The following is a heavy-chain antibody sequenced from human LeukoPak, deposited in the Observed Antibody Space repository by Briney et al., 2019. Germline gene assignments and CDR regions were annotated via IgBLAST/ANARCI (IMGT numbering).Heavy chain of an antibody. CDR3: ARGHILVVPAAGFDAFDI. CDR1: GYTFTSYD. J-gene: IGHJ3*02. V-gene: IGHV1-8*03. D-gene: IGHD2-2*01. CDR2: MNPNSGNT. Sequence: ASVKVSCKASGYTFTSYDINWVRQATGQGLEWMGWMNPNSGNTGYAQKFQGRVTITRNTSISTACMELSSLRSEDTAVYYCARGHILVVPAAGFDAFDIWGQGTMVTVSS.